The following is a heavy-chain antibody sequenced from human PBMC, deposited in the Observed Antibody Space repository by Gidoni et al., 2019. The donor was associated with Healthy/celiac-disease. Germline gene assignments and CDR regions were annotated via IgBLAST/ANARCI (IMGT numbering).Heavy chain of an antibody. CDR1: GFTFSSYA. J-gene: IGHJ4*02. CDR3: AKDLGRFLEWLGFDY. CDR2: SSGSGGST. D-gene: IGHD3-3*01. V-gene: IGHV3-23*01. Sequence: EVQLLESGGGLVQPGGSLRLTCAASGFTFSSYAMSWVRQAPGKGLGWVSASSGSGGSTYYADSVKGRFTISRDNSKNTLYLQMNSLRAEDTAVYYCAKDLGRFLEWLGFDYWGQGTLVTVSS.